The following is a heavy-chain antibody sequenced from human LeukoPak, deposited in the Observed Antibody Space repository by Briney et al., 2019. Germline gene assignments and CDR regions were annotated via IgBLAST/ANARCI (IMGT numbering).Heavy chain of an antibody. CDR3: ARHGYSGSYYRDYYYMDV. CDR1: GYTFTSYG. CDR2: ISAYNGNT. V-gene: IGHV1-18*01. D-gene: IGHD1-26*01. Sequence: ASVKVSCKASGYTFTSYGISWVRQAPGQGLEWMGWISAYNGNTNYAQKLQGRVTMTTDTSTSTAYMELRSLRSDDTAVYYCARHGYSGSYYRDYYYMDVWGKGTTVTISS. J-gene: IGHJ6*03.